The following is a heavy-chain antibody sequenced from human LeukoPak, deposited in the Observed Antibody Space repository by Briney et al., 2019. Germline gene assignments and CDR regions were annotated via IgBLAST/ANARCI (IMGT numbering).Heavy chain of an antibody. CDR3: ASCKDGYNYFGY. Sequence: GGSLRLSCAASGFTFADYAMTWVRQAPGKGLEWVSVIGVRGGSSYYADSAKGRFTISRDNSKSTLYLQMNGLRAEDTAVYYCASCKDGYNYFGYWGQGTLVTVSS. J-gene: IGHJ4*02. CDR2: IGVRGGSS. V-gene: IGHV3-23*01. D-gene: IGHD5-24*01. CDR1: GFTFADYA.